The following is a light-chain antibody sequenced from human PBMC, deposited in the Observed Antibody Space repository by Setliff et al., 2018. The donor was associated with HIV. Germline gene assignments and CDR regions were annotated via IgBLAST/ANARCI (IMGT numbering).Light chain of an antibody. CDR3: QQYRSSLWT. CDR1: QIVNSSY. V-gene: IGKV3-20*01. CDR2: GTS. Sequence: VVLTQSPATLSLSPGERATLFCRASQIVNSSYLAWYQQKPGQAPSLLIYGTSNRAAGIPDRFSGSGSGTGTDFTLTINRLQPEDFAVYHCQQYRSSLWTFGQGTKVDIK. J-gene: IGKJ1*01.